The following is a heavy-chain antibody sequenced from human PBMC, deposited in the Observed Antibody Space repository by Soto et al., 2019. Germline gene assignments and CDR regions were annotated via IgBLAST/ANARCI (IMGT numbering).Heavy chain of an antibody. CDR3: VKGAGTSPFDY. Sequence: GGSLRLSCAASGFTFRSYAMSWVRQAPGKGLEWVSAISRSGDTTKYADSVKGRFTISRDNSQNTLYMQMSSLRAEDTAVYYCVKGAGTSPFDYWGQGTLVTVSS. V-gene: IGHV3-23*01. D-gene: IGHD6-19*01. J-gene: IGHJ4*02. CDR2: ISRSGDTT. CDR1: GFTFRSYA.